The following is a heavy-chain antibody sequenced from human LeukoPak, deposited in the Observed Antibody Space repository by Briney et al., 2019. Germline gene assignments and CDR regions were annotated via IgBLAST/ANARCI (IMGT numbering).Heavy chain of an antibody. Sequence: SETLSLTCTVSGGSISSSSYYWSWIRQPPGKGLEWIGSVYYSGSTYFNPSLKSRVTISVDTSKNQFSLKLSSVTAADTAVYYCARAYYSYYYYMDVWGKGTKVTVSS. CDR1: GGSISSSSYY. V-gene: IGHV4-39*01. CDR2: VYYSGST. CDR3: ARAYYSYYYYMDV. J-gene: IGHJ6*03.